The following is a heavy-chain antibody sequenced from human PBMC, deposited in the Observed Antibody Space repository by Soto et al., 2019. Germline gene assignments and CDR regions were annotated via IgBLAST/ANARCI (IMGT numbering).Heavy chain of an antibody. V-gene: IGHV1-69*08. Sequence: QVQLVQSGAEVKKPGSSVKVSCMASGGTFSSYTISWVRQAPGQGLEWMGRIIPILDIANYAQKFQGRVTITADKSTNTAYMELSSLRSEDTAFYYCARDYGRGIAAAGNWFDPWGQRTLVTVSS. CDR1: GGTFSSYT. CDR3: ARDYGRGIAAAGNWFDP. D-gene: IGHD6-13*01. J-gene: IGHJ5*02. CDR2: IIPILDIA.